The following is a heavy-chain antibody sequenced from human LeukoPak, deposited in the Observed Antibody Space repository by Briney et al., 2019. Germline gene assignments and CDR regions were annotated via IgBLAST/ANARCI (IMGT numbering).Heavy chain of an antibody. CDR2: IFGSGGSP. V-gene: IGHV3-23*01. CDR3: GKTTVGYSSGQKPAWPVDY. CDR1: GFTFNNYA. D-gene: IGHD5-18*01. Sequence: GGSLRLSCAASGFTFNNYAMSWVRQAPGKGLEWVSGIFGSGGSPHYADSVKGRFTISRDNSKNTVYLQINSLRAEDTAVYFCGKTTVGYSSGQKPAWPVDYWGQGTLVTVSS. J-gene: IGHJ4*02.